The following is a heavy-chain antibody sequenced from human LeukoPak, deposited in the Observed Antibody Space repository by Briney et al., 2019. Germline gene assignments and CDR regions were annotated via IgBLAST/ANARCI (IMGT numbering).Heavy chain of an antibody. V-gene: IGHV1-2*06. J-gene: IGHJ4*02. CDR2: INPNSGGT. D-gene: IGHD6-13*01. CDR3: ARAVGAAAAAHY. Sequence: SXXVSCKASGYTFTSYYMHWVRQAPGQGLEWMGRINPNSGGTNYAQKFQGRVTMTRDTSISTAYMELSRLRSDDTAVYYCARAVGAAAAAHYWGQGTLVTVSS. CDR1: GYTFTSYY.